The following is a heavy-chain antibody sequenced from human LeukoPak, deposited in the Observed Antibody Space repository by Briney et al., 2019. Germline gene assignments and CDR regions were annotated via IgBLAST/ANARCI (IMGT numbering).Heavy chain of an antibody. Sequence: ASVKVSCKASGYTFTGYYMHWVRQAPGQGLEWMGRINPNSGGTNYAQKFQGRVTMTRDTSISTAYMELSRLRSDDTAVYYCVRVLGYGDYNLLDYWGQGTLVTVSS. CDR1: GYTFTGYY. D-gene: IGHD4-17*01. V-gene: IGHV1-2*06. J-gene: IGHJ4*02. CDR2: INPNSGGT. CDR3: VRVLGYGDYNLLDY.